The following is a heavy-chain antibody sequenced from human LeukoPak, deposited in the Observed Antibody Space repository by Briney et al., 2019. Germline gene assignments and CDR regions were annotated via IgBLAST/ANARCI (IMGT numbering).Heavy chain of an antibody. Sequence: GGSLRLSCAASGFTFDDYGMSWVRQAPGKGLEWVSTISGGGGSTYYADSVKGRFTISRDNSKNTLYLQVNSLRAEDTAVYYCAKGGKWDVTPFDYWGQGTLVTVSS. V-gene: IGHV3-23*01. CDR2: ISGGGGST. J-gene: IGHJ4*02. D-gene: IGHD1-26*01. CDR3: AKGGKWDVTPFDY. CDR1: GFTFDDYG.